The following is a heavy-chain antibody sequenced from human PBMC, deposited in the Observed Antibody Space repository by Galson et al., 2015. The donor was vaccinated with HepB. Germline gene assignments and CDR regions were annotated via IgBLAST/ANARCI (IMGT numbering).Heavy chain of an antibody. V-gene: IGHV4-34*01. J-gene: IGHJ6*02. CDR2: INHSGST. CDR1: GGSFSGYY. Sequence: ETLSLTCAVYGGSFSGYYWSWIRQPPGKGLEWIGEINHSGSTNYNPSLKSRVTISVDTSKNQFSLKLSSVTAADTAVYYRASGFTDPTYYYYGMDVWGQGTTVTVSS. CDR3: ASGFTDPTYYYYGMDV.